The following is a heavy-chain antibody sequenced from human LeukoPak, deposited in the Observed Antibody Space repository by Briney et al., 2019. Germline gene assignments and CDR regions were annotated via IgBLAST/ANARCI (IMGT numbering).Heavy chain of an antibody. CDR1: GFTFNDAW. CDR2: INSDGSST. D-gene: IGHD3-16*01. CDR3: ARGLSRGSSLSHDY. J-gene: IGHJ4*02. Sequence: GGSLRLSCAAFGFTFNDAWMGWVRQAPGKGLVWVSRINSDGSSTTYADSVKGRFTISRDNAKDTLYLQMNSLRAEDTAVYYCARGLSRGSSLSHDYWGQGTLVTVSS. V-gene: IGHV3-74*03.